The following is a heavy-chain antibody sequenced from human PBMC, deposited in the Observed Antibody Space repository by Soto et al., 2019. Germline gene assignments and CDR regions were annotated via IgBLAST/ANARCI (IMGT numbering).Heavy chain of an antibody. D-gene: IGHD6-19*01. Sequence: GGYLRLSCAASGFTFSSYAMHWVRQAPGKGLEWVAVISYDGSNKYYADSVKGRFTISRDNSKNTLYLQMNSLRAEDTAVYYCARESEGIAVAGMDVWGQGTTVTVSS. J-gene: IGHJ6*02. CDR1: GFTFSSYA. CDR2: ISYDGSNK. CDR3: ARESEGIAVAGMDV. V-gene: IGHV3-30-3*01.